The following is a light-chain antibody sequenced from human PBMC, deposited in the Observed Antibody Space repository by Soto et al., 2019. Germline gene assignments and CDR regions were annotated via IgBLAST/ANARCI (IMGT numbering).Light chain of an antibody. J-gene: IGLJ2*01. V-gene: IGLV1-44*01. CDR2: STN. Sequence: QSALTQPPSASGTPGQRVTISCSGSSSNIGSNTVNWYQQLPGSAPKLLMYSTNQRPSGVPDRFSGSKSCTSASLAISGIQSEDEADYYCAAWDGSLNVVLFGGGTKLTVL. CDR1: SSNIGSNT. CDR3: AAWDGSLNVVL.